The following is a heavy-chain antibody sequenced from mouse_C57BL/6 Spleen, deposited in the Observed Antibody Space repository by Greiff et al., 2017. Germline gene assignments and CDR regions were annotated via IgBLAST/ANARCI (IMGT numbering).Heavy chain of an antibody. D-gene: IGHD1-1*01. CDR3: ARLDYYGSSYDY. J-gene: IGHJ2*01. Sequence: QVQLKESGPELVKPGASVKISCKASGYAFSSSWMNWVKQRPGKGLEWIGRIYPGDGDTNYNGKFKGKATLNADKSSSTAYMQLSSLTAEDSAVYFCARLDYYGSSYDYWGQGTTLTFSS. CDR1: GYAFSSSW. V-gene: IGHV1-82*01. CDR2: IYPGDGDT.